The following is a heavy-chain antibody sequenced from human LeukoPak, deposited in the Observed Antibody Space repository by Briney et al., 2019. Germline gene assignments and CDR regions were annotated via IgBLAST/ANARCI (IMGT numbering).Heavy chain of an antibody. CDR3: ARHRRLLWFGRDAFDI. V-gene: IGHV4-59*05. CDR2: IYYSGST. D-gene: IGHD3-10*01. CDR1: GGSISSYY. J-gene: IGHJ3*02. Sequence: SETLSLTCTVSGGSISSYYWSWIRQPPGKGLEWIGSIYYSGSTYYNPSLKSRVTISVDTSKNQFSLKLSSVTAADTAVYYCARHRRLLWFGRDAFDIWGQGTMVTVSS.